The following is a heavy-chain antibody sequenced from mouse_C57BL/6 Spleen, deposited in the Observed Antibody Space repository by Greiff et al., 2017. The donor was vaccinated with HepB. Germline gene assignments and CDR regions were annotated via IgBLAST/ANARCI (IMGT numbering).Heavy chain of an antibody. CDR2: IYPSDSET. D-gene: IGHD4-1*01. CDR3: AREGNWVYFDY. CDR1: GYTFTSYW. V-gene: IGHV1-61*01. J-gene: IGHJ2*01. Sequence: QVQLQQPGAELVRPGSSVKLSCKASGYTFTSYWMEWVKQRPGQGLEWIGNIYPSDSETHYNQKFKDKATLTVDKSSSTAYMQLSSLTSEDSAVYYCAREGNWVYFDYWGQGTTLTVSS.